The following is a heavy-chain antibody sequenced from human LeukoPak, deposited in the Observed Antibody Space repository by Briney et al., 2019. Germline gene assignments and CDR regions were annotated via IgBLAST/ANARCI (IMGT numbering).Heavy chain of an antibody. CDR3: AREPELAAAGTVNVFDY. CDR1: GFTFSSYA. CDR2: ISYDGSNK. D-gene: IGHD6-13*01. J-gene: IGHJ4*02. Sequence: QSGGSLRLSCAASGFTFSSYAMHWVRQAPGKGLEWVAVISYDGSNKYYADSVKGRFTISRDNSKNTLYLQMNSLRAEDTAVYYCAREPELAAAGTVNVFDYWGQGTLVTVSS. V-gene: IGHV3-30*04.